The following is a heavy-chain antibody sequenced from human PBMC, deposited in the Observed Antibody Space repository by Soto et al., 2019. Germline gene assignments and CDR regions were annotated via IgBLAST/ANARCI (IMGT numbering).Heavy chain of an antibody. CDR1: GGTFNSFS. V-gene: IGHV1-69*06. CDR3: TRRGRQSANWFDP. J-gene: IGHJ5*02. CDR2: IIPMSGRP. Sequence: QVQLVQSGAEVKTPGSSVKVSCKASGGTFNSFSIDWVRQAPGQGLEWLGGIIPMSGRPNYAQRFQGRVTFSADKSTNTVYMEVNRLTYKETAVYYCTRRGRQSANWFDPWGQGTLVTVSA.